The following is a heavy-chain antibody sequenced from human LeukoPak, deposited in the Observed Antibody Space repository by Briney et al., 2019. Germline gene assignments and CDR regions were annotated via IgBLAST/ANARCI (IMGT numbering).Heavy chain of an antibody. Sequence: GGSLRLSFAAPEFTFSSYGMHRVRQAPGKGLEWVAFIRYDGSNKYYADSVKGRFTISRDNSKNTLYLQMNSLRAEDTAVYYCAKDAEMGPDFWSGYSNWFDPWGQGTLVTVSS. CDR1: EFTFSSYG. V-gene: IGHV3-30*02. D-gene: IGHD3-3*01. J-gene: IGHJ5*02. CDR2: IRYDGSNK. CDR3: AKDAEMGPDFWSGYSNWFDP.